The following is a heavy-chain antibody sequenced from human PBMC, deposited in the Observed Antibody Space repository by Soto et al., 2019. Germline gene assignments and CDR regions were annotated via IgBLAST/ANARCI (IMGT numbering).Heavy chain of an antibody. CDR2: INPNSGGT. CDR3: AGVVRGSSRGWYDY. CDR1: GYTFTGFY. J-gene: IGHJ4*02. D-gene: IGHD6-19*01. Sequence: QVQLVQSGAEVKNPGASVKVSCKASGYTFTGFYMHGVRQAPGQGLEWMGWINPNSGGTNYAQKFQGRVTMTRDTSISTAYMELSRLRSDDTAVYYCAGVVRGSSRGWYDYWGQGTLVTVSS. V-gene: IGHV1-2*02.